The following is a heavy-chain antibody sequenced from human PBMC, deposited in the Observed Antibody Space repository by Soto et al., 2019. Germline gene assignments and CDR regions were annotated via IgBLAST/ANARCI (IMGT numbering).Heavy chain of an antibody. D-gene: IGHD3-22*01. J-gene: IGHJ6*02. CDR3: ARGPYYYDSSGYLGRSGYYYYGMDV. CDR1: GGTFSSYA. Sequence: SVKVSCKASGGTFSSYAISWVRQAPGQGLEWMGGIIPIFGTANYAQKFQGRVTITADESTSTAYMELSSLRSEDTAVYYCARGPYYYDSSGYLGRSGYYYYGMDVWGQGTTVTVSS. CDR2: IIPIFGTA. V-gene: IGHV1-69*13.